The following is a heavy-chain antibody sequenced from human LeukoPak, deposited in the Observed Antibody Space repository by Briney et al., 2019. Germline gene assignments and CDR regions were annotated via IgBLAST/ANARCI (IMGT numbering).Heavy chain of an antibody. CDR1: GGSISSYY. CDR2: IYTSGST. D-gene: IGHD3-10*01. V-gene: IGHV4-4*07. J-gene: IGHJ3*02. CDR3: ARGITMVRGVIDAFDI. Sequence: KPSETLSLTCTVSGGSISSYYWSWIRQPAGKGLEWIGRIYTSGSTNYNPSLKSRVTISVDTSKNQFSLKLSSVTAADTAVYYCARGITMVRGVIDAFDIWGQGTMVTVSS.